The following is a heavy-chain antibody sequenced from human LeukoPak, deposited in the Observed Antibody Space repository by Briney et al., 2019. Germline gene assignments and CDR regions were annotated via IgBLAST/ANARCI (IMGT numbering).Heavy chain of an antibody. CDR3: ARDLDYGGNLIFDF. D-gene: IGHD4-23*01. Sequence: GGSLRLSCAASGFTFSSYNMNWVRQAPGEGLEWVSYISSSSSTIYYADSVKGRFTISRDNAKNSLYLQMNSLRAEDTAVYYCARDLDYGGNLIFDFWGQGTLVTVSS. CDR1: GFTFSSYN. CDR2: ISSSSSTI. V-gene: IGHV3-48*01. J-gene: IGHJ4*02.